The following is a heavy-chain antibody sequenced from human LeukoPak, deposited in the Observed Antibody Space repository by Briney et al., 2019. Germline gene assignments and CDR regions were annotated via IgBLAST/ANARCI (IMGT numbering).Heavy chain of an antibody. CDR3: ARDTSSSGWYGFDY. J-gene: IGHJ4*02. Sequence: PGRSLRLSCAASGFTFSSYAMHWVRQAPGKGLEWVAVVWYDGSNKYYADSVKGRFTISRDNSKNTLYLQMNSLRAEDTAVYYCARDTSSSGWYGFDYWGQGTLVTVSS. V-gene: IGHV3-33*08. D-gene: IGHD6-19*01. CDR1: GFTFSSYA. CDR2: VWYDGSNK.